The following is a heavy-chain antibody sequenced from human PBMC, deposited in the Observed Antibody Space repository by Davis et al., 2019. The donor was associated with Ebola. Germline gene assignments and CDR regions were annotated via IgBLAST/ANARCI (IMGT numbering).Heavy chain of an antibody. CDR1: GFTFSSYG. J-gene: IGHJ6*02. V-gene: IGHV3-33*01. D-gene: IGHD3-3*01. CDR2: IWYDGSNK. Sequence: GESLKISCAASGFTFSSYGMHWVRQAPGKGLEWVAVIWYDGSNKYYADSVKGRFTISRDNSKNTLYLQMNSLRAEDTAVYYCARGLLTIFAPHQYYGMDVWGQGTTVTVSS. CDR3: ARGLLTIFAPHQYYGMDV.